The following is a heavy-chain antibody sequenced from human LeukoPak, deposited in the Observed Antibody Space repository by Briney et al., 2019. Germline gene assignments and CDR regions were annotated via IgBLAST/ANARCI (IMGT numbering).Heavy chain of an antibody. J-gene: IGHJ5*02. CDR3: VRYSNSCYDP. D-gene: IGHD5-12*01. CDR1: GFTFNIYA. V-gene: IGHV3-64D*06. CDR2: ISTDGRGT. Sequence: GGSLRLSCSASGFTFNIYAMHWVRQAPGTGLEYVSAISTDGRGTYYADSVKGRFTISRDNSKNALYLQMSSLRPEDTAIYYSVRYSNSCYDPWGQGTLVTVSS.